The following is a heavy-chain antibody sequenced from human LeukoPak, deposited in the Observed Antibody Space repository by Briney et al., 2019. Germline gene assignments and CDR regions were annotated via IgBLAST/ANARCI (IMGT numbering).Heavy chain of an antibody. Sequence: ASVKVSCKASGYTFTSYYMHWVRQAPGQGLGWMGIINPSGGSTSYAQKFQGRVTMTRDTSTSTVYMELSSLRSEDTAVYYCARSSSIPWLRSWFDPWGQGTLVTVSS. CDR1: GYTFTSYY. CDR3: ARSSSIPWLRSWFDP. V-gene: IGHV1-46*01. CDR2: INPSGGST. J-gene: IGHJ5*02. D-gene: IGHD5-12*01.